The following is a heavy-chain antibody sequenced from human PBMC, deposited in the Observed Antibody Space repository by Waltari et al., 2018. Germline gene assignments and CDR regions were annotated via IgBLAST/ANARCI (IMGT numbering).Heavy chain of an antibody. Sequence: QVQLVQSGAEVKKPGSSVKVSCKASGGTFRSYAISWVRPAPGQGLEGMGGIIPIFGTANYAQKFQGRVTITTDESTSTAYMELSSLRSEDTAVYYCARDPNYYGSGSYSNWFDPWGQGTLVTVSS. D-gene: IGHD3-10*01. CDR1: GGTFRSYA. CDR2: IIPIFGTA. V-gene: IGHV1-69*05. CDR3: ARDPNYYGSGSYSNWFDP. J-gene: IGHJ5*02.